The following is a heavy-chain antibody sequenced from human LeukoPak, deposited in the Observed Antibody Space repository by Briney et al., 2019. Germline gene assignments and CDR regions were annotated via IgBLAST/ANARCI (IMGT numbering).Heavy chain of an antibody. Sequence: ASVKVSCKASGYTFTSYDINWVRQATGQGLEWMGWMNPNSGNTGYAQKFQGRVTMTRNTSISTAYMELSSLRSEDTAVYYRARGLYCSSTSCYWSTYYYYGMDVWGQGTTVTVSS. CDR2: MNPNSGNT. CDR1: GYTFTSYD. J-gene: IGHJ6*02. D-gene: IGHD2-2*01. CDR3: ARGLYCSSTSCYWSTYYYYGMDV. V-gene: IGHV1-8*01.